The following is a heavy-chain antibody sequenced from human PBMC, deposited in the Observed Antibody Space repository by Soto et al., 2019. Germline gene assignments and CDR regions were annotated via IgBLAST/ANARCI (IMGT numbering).Heavy chain of an antibody. V-gene: IGHV3-30-3*01. J-gene: IGHJ5*02. CDR1: GFTFSSYA. CDR3: AREENGGWFDP. Sequence: QVQLVESGGGVVQPGRSLRLSCAASGFTFSSYAMHWVRQAPGKGLEWVAVISYDGSNKYYADSVKGRFSISRDNSKNTLYLQMNSLRIEDTAVYYCAREENGGWFDPWGQGTLATVSS. D-gene: IGHD4-17*01. CDR2: ISYDGSNK.